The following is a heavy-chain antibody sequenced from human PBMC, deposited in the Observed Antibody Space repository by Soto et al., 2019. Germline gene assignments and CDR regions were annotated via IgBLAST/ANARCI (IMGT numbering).Heavy chain of an antibody. D-gene: IGHD2-8*02. CDR1: GGTFVRHV. CDR2: INPLSGIS. V-gene: IGHV1-69*09. Sequence: QVPLVQSGAEVKKPESSVKVSCKTSGGTFVRHVISWVRQAPGQGPEWMGKINPLSGISNYAQKFQDRVPFTADTSSSTAYTELSSLRSADTAVYSCATPTCAATWCSASHDLDHWDQATLVTVSA. J-gene: IGHJ4*02. CDR3: ATPTCAATWCSASHDLDH.